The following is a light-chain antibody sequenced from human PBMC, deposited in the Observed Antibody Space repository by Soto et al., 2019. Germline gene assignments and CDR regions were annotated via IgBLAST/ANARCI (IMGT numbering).Light chain of an antibody. Sequence: VMTQPPATLSVSPGDRAALSCRASQSVSTNLAWYQQIPGQPPRLLIYGASTRATGIPARFSGSGSGTEFTLTISSLQPDDFATYYCQHYKMYSPWTFGQGTKVDNK. CDR3: QHYKMYSPWT. CDR2: GAS. CDR1: QSVSTN. V-gene: IGKV3-15*01. J-gene: IGKJ1*01.